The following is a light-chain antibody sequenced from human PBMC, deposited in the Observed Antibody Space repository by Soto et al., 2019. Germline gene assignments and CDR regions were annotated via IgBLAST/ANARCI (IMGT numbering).Light chain of an antibody. CDR1: QSISSW. V-gene: IGKV1-5*03. CDR2: KAS. CDR3: QQYGSSPLT. Sequence: DIQMTQSPSALSASVGDRVTITCRASQSISSWLAWYQQKPGKAPKLLIYKASTLKSGVPSRFSGSGSGTEFTLTISSLQPDDFAVYYCQQYGSSPLTFGGGTKVDIK. J-gene: IGKJ4*01.